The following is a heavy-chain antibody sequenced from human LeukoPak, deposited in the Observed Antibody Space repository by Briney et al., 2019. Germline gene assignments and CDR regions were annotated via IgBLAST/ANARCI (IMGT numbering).Heavy chain of an antibody. CDR3: AKEGYGYYFDY. CDR2: ISYDGSNK. J-gene: IGHJ4*02. Sequence: GGSLRLSCAASGFTFSSYGMHWVRQAPGKGLEWVAVISYDGSNKYYADSVKGRFTISRDNSKNTLYLQMNSLRAEDTAVFYCAKEGYGYYFDYWGQGTLVTVSS. CDR1: GFTFSSYG. D-gene: IGHD5-18*01. V-gene: IGHV3-30*18.